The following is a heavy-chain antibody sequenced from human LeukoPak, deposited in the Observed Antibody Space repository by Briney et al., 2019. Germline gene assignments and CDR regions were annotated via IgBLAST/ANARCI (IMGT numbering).Heavy chain of an antibody. Sequence: PSQTLSLTCAVSGGSLSSGGYFWSWLRQPPGTGLEGLGYIYHSGSTYYNPSLKSRVTISVDRSKNQFSLKLSSVTAADTAVYYCARAPWFGESDWFDPWGQGTLVTVSS. J-gene: IGHJ5*02. CDR3: ARAPWFGESDWFDP. CDR2: IYHSGST. CDR1: GGSLSSGGYF. D-gene: IGHD3-10*01. V-gene: IGHV4-30-2*01.